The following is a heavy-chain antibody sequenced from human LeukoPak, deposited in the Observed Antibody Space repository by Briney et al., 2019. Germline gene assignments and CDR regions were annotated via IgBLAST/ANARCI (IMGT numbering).Heavy chain of an antibody. CDR1: GFSFGRHA. CDR2: ASYDGTRQ. D-gene: IGHD3-10*01. CDR3: AKDWSEGSGSYIDY. Sequence: PGGSQRLSCVGSGFSFGRHAMHWVRQAPGKGLEWLVVASYDGTRQYYADFVRGRFTISRDNSKNTVYLDMNRLRVDDTAVYYCAKDWSEGSGSYIDYWGQGALVTVSS. J-gene: IGHJ4*02. V-gene: IGHV3-30*04.